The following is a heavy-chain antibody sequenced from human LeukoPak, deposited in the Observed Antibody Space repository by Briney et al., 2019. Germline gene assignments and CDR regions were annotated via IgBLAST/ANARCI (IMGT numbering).Heavy chain of an antibody. CDR1: GYPISSGYY. V-gene: IGHV4-38-2*01. J-gene: IGHJ4*02. CDR2: IYHSGST. CDR3: ARRAYGDYFDY. D-gene: IGHD4-17*01. Sequence: PSEPLSLTCAVSGYPISSGYYWGWIQQPPGTGLEWIGSIYHSGSTYYNPSLKSRVTTSVDTSKNQFSLKLSSVTPADTAVYYCARRAYGDYFDYWGQGTLVTVSS.